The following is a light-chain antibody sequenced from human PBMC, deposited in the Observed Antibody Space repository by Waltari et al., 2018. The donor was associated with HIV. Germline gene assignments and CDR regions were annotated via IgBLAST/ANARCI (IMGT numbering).Light chain of an antibody. J-gene: IGLJ1*01. CDR3: VGWDSRLRGYV. CDR1: GPNIEKDT. V-gene: IGLV1-47*01. Sequence: VLTQPPSASGTPGQRVPISCSGRGPNIEKDTQYWYQQFPGAAPKLLIYKDTQRPSGVPDRFTGSKSGTSASLAIGGLRSEDEADYYCVGWDSRLRGYVFGTGTKVTVL. CDR2: KDT.